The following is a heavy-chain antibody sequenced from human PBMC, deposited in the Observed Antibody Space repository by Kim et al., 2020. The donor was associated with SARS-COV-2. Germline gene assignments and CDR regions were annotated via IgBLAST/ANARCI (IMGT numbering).Heavy chain of an antibody. D-gene: IGHD5-12*01. Sequence: GGSLRLSCAASGFTFSSYSMNWVRQAPGKGLEWVSYISSSSSTIYYADSVKGRFTISRDNAKNSLYLQMNSLRDEDTAVYYCAREPEMATILFAFDIWGQGTMVTVSS. CDR2: ISSSSSTI. J-gene: IGHJ3*02. CDR1: GFTFSSYS. CDR3: AREPEMATILFAFDI. V-gene: IGHV3-48*02.